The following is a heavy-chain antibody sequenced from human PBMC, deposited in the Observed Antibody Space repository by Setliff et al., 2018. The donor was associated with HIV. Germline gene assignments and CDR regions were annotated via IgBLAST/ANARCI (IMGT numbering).Heavy chain of an antibody. CDR3: ARDDHYYDMGSSLSDWYFEL. Sequence: SVKVSCKASGGPFRKYSINWVRQAPGQGLEWMGGIIRIFGSTKYAQKFLGRGIITAEESTNTVEMELSSLTSEDTAVYYCARDDHYYDMGSSLSDWYFELWGRGTRVTVSS. V-gene: IGHV1-69*01. J-gene: IGHJ2*01. CDR1: GGPFRKYS. CDR2: IIRIFGST. D-gene: IGHD3-22*01.